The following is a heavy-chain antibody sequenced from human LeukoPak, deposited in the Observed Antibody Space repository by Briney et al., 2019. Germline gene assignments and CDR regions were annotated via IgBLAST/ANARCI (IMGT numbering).Heavy chain of an antibody. CDR3: ARDFLRFGEYYIDV. V-gene: IGHV3-21*01. CDR1: GFTFSSYS. Sequence: GGSLRLSCAASGFTFSSYSMNWVRQAPGKGLEWVSSISSSSSYIYYADSVKGRFTISRDNAKNSLYLQMNSLRAEDTAVYYCARDFLRFGEYYIDVWGKGTTVTVSS. D-gene: IGHD3-10*01. CDR2: ISSSSSYI. J-gene: IGHJ6*03.